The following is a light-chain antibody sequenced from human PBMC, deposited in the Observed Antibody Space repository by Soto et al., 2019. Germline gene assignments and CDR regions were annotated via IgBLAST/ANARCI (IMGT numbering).Light chain of an antibody. CDR2: GAS. CDR3: QQYGSSGT. Sequence: EIVLTQSPGALSPPPGERPTLSCRASQSVSNNYLAWYQQKPGQAPRLLIYGASNRATGIPDRFSGSGSGTDFTLTISRLEPEDFAVYYCQQYGSSGTFGQGTKVEIK. V-gene: IGKV3-20*01. CDR1: QSVSNNY. J-gene: IGKJ1*01.